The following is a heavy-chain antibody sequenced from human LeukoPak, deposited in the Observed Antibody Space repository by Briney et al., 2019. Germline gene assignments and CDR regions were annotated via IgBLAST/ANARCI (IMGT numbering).Heavy chain of an antibody. CDR1: GYTFTSYD. J-gene: IGHJ6*03. CDR3: ARVDSSSWYGVYYYYYYMDV. D-gene: IGHD6-13*01. CDR2: MNPNSGNT. Sequence: GASVKVSCKASGYTFTSYDINWVRQATGQGLEWMGWMNPNSGNTGYAQKFQGRVTMTTDTSTSTAYMELRSLRSDDTAVYYCARVDSSSWYGVYYYYYYMDVWGKGTTVTVSS. V-gene: IGHV1-8*01.